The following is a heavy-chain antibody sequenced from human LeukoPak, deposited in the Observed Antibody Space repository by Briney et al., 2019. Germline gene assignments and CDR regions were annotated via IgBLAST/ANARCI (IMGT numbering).Heavy chain of an antibody. CDR1: GFTSDDYA. J-gene: IGHJ3*02. V-gene: IGHV3-9*02. Sequence: PGRSLRLSCAASGFTSDDYAMHWVRQAPGKGLEWVSGISWNSGSIGYADSVKGRFTISRDNAKNSLYLQMNSLRAEDMALYYCAKDRKPELGDAFDIWGQGTMVTVSS. CDR3: AKDRKPELGDAFDI. CDR2: ISWNSGSI. D-gene: IGHD7-27*01.